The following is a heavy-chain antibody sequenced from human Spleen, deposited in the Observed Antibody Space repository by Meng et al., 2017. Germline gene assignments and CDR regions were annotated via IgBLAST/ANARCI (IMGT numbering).Heavy chain of an antibody. CDR1: GVSISSIDW. V-gene: IGHV4-4*02. CDR2: IYYSGST. J-gene: IGHJ5*02. CDR3: ARAASFSVLTTSFRLFDL. Sequence: QLRVRCPAMVTPSGTLSLTCCDFGVSISSIDWWSWVRQPPGKGLERIGYIYYSGSTYYNPSLKSRVTISVDTSMNQFSLKMSFVTAANPVVNYCARAASFSVLTTSFRLFDLWGQRTLVTVSS. D-gene: IGHD3-9*01.